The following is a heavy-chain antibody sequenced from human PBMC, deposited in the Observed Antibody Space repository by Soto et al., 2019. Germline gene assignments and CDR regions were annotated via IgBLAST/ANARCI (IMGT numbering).Heavy chain of an antibody. Sequence: EVQLVETGGGLVQPGGSLRLSCAASGFTVSSNYMSWVRQAPGKGLVWVSGINNGDNTYYADSVKGRFTISRDNSKNSLYLQMNSLTAEASALYYWAREGPSRAESDWGQGTLVTVSS. V-gene: IGHV3-53*02. CDR1: GFTVSSNY. CDR3: AREGPSRAESD. J-gene: IGHJ4*02. D-gene: IGHD3-3*01. CDR2: INNGDNT.